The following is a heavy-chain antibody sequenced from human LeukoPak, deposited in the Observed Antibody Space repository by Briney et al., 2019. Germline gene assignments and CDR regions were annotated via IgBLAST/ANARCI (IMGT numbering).Heavy chain of an antibody. CDR1: GYTFSDYY. D-gene: IGHD2/OR15-2a*01. V-gene: IGHV1-46*01. CDR3: ARDGCSSTTNCDENNWFDP. Sequence: ASVKVSCKASGYTFSDYYMHWVRQAPGQGLEWMGVINPSGGSTRYAQEFQGRVTMTRDMSTSTVDMELSSLRSEDTAVYYCARDGCSSTTNCDENNWFDPWGQGTLVIVSS. J-gene: IGHJ5*02. CDR2: INPSGGST.